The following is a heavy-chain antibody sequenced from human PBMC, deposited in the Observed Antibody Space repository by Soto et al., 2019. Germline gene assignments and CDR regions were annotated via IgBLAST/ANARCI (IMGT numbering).Heavy chain of an antibody. Sequence: QTGGCMKLASTACGFRFGDYAMSWLRQAPGKGLEWVGFIRSKAYGGTTEYAASVKGRFTISRDDSKSIAYLQMNGLKTEDTAVYYCTSQRITMVRGVIINHWFDPWGQGTLVTVPS. CDR1: GFRFGDYA. CDR3: TSQRITMVRGVIINHWFDP. J-gene: IGHJ5*02. D-gene: IGHD3-10*01. CDR2: IRSKAYGGTT. V-gene: IGHV3-49*03.